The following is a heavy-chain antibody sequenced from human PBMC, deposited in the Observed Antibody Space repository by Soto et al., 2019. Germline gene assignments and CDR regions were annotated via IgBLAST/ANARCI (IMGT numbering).Heavy chain of an antibody. CDR1: GYTFTGYY. CDR3: ARSNIWYYYGSGSYYIGPASLYYFDY. CDR2: INPNSGGT. Sequence: ASVKVSCKASGYTFTGYYMHWVRRAPGQGLEWMGWINPNSGGTNYAQKFQGWVTMTRDTSISTAYMELSRLRSDDTAVYYCARSNIWYYYGSGSYYIGPASLYYFDYWGQGTMVTVSS. D-gene: IGHD3-10*01. J-gene: IGHJ4*02. V-gene: IGHV1-2*04.